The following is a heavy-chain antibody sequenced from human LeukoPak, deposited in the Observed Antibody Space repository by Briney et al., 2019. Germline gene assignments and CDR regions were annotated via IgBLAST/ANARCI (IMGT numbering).Heavy chain of an antibody. J-gene: IGHJ4*02. CDR1: GGTFSSYA. CDR3: ARLSDYYGSGSYFDY. D-gene: IGHD3-10*01. V-gene: IGHV1-18*01. Sequence: ASVKVSCKASGGTFSSYAISWVRQAPGQGLEWMGWISAYNGNTNYAQKLQGRVTMTTDTSTSTAYMELRSLRSDDTAVYYCARLSDYYGSGSYFDYWGQGTLVTVSS. CDR2: ISAYNGNT.